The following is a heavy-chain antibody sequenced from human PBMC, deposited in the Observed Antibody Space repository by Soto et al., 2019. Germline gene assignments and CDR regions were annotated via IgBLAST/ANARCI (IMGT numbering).Heavy chain of an antibody. CDR2: VYYTGST. J-gene: IGHJ5*02. Sequence: NPSETLSLTCTVAAASIRSTDYYWSWIRQAPGKGLEWLGYVYYTGSTYYNPSLMSRLTISVDTAKNQFSLKLTSVTAAETAVYYCVRTARQGAVAPHWFDRWGQGTQVSVS. CDR3: VRTARQGAVAPHWFDR. V-gene: IGHV4-30-4*01. D-gene: IGHD2-21*02. CDR1: AASIRSTDYY.